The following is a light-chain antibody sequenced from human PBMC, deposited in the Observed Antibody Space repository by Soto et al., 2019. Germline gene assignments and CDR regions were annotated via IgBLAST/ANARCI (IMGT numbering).Light chain of an antibody. CDR1: SSDVGGYNY. CDR2: DVS. Sequence: ALTQPRSVSGSPGQSVTISCTGTSSDVGGYNYVSWYQQYPGTAPKLMIYDVSMRPSGVPDRFSGSKSGNTASLTISGLQAEDEADNYCCSYAGSYTFYVFGTGTKVTVL. CDR3: CSYAGSYTFYV. V-gene: IGLV2-11*01. J-gene: IGLJ1*01.